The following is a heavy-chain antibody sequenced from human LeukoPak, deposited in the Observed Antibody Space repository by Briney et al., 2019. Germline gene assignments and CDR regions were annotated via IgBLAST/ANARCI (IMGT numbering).Heavy chain of an antibody. J-gene: IGHJ4*02. D-gene: IGHD3-10*01. CDR3: ARSYGSGSPDY. CDR2: INPNSGGT. V-gene: IGHV1-2*06. CDR1: GYTFTGYY. Sequence: ASVRVSCKASGYTFTGYYMHWVRQAPGQRLEWMGRINPNSGGTNYAQKFQGRVTMTRDTSISTAYMELSRLRSDDTAVYYCARSYGSGSPDYWGQGTLVTVSS.